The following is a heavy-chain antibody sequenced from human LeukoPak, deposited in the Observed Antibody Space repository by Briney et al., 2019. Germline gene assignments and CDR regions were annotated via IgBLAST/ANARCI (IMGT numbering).Heavy chain of an antibody. Sequence: TGGSLRLSCAASGFSFYDYPMHWVRQAPGKGRERVSLISGDGVKTYYADSVRGRFTISRDNSKDSLYLQMNSLRTEDTAMYYCVKEIDTLGTNAFDIWGQGTMVTVSS. J-gene: IGHJ3*02. CDR2: ISGDGVKT. CDR1: GFSFYDYP. CDR3: VKEIDTLGTNAFDI. V-gene: IGHV3-43*02. D-gene: IGHD2-15*01.